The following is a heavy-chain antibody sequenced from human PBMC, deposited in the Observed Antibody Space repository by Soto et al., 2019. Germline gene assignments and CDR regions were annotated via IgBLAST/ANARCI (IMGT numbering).Heavy chain of an antibody. CDR1: GFTFSSYA. CDR2: ISGSGGTT. Sequence: GGSLRLSCAASGFTFSSYAMSWVRQAPGKGLEWVTGISGSGGTTYYADSVKGRFTISRDNSKNTLYLQMNSLRAGDTAVYYCAKRGSDFRGFDYWGQGTLVTVSS. CDR3: AKRGSDFRGFDY. D-gene: IGHD5-12*01. J-gene: IGHJ4*02. V-gene: IGHV3-23*01.